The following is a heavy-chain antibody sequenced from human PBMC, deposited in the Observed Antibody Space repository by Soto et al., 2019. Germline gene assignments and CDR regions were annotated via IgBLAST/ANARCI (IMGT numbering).Heavy chain of an antibody. Sequence: SGGSLRLSLAASGFTFSQYGMHWVRKAPGKGLEWVAIIWHDGNNKYYADSVRGRFIISRDNSKNRLYLQMNSLRAEDTAVYYCASDLVGASDSYGLDVWGQGTPVTVSS. CDR3: ASDLVGASDSYGLDV. J-gene: IGHJ6*02. CDR1: GFTFSQYG. D-gene: IGHD1-26*01. V-gene: IGHV3-33*01. CDR2: IWHDGNNK.